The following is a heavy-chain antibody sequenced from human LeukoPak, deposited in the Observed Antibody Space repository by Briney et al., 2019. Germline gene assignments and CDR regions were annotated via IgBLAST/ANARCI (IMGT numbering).Heavy chain of an antibody. Sequence: QPGRSLRLSCAASGLTFSSYAMSWVRQAPGKGLEWVSAISGRGDSTYYADSVKGRFTISRDNSKNTLYLQMNSLRAEDTALYYCAKWAVGATIYFDYWGQGTLVTVSS. V-gene: IGHV3-23*01. J-gene: IGHJ4*02. CDR2: ISGRGDST. CDR1: GLTFSSYA. CDR3: AKWAVGATIYFDY. D-gene: IGHD1-26*01.